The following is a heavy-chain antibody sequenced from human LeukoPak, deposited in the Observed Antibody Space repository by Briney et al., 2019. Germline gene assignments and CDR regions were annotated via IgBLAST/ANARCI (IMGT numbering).Heavy chain of an antibody. D-gene: IGHD1-26*01. V-gene: IGHV4-38-2*02. J-gene: IGHJ4*02. CDR1: GYSISSGYY. CDR2: IHHSGST. CDR3: ARHFDPRSEVGATFFLSGYYFDY. Sequence: SETLSLTCTVSGYSISSGYYWGWIRQPPGKGLEWIGSIHHSGSTYYNPSLKSRITISVDTSKNQFSLKLSSVTAADTAVYFCARHFDPRSEVGATFFLSGYYFDYWGQGTLVTVSS.